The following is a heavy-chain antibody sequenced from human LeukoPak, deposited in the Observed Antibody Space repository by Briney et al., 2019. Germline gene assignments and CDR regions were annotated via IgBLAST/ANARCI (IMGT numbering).Heavy chain of an antibody. D-gene: IGHD3-10*01. CDR1: GGSISSGGYY. Sequence: PSETLSLTCTVSGGSISSGGYYWSWIRQHPGKGLEWIGYIYYSGSTYYNPSLKSRVTISVDTSKNQFSLKLSSVTAADTAVYYCARARWDYYGSGNYYYYGMDVWGQGTTVTVSS. V-gene: IGHV4-31*03. CDR3: ARARWDYYGSGNYYYYGMDV. J-gene: IGHJ6*02. CDR2: IYYSGST.